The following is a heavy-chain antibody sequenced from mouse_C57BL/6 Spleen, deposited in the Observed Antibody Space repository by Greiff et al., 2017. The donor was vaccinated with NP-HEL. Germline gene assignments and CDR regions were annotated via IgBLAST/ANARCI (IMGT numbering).Heavy chain of an antibody. CDR2: INPNNGGT. CDR1: GYTFTDHN. Sequence: EVQLVESGPELVKPGASVKIPCKASGYTFTDHNMDWVKQSHGKSLEWIGDINPNNGGTIYNQKFKGKATLTVDKSSSTAYMELRSLTSEDTAVYYCARRSDYYGSLYWYFDVWGTGTTVTVSS. J-gene: IGHJ1*03. V-gene: IGHV1-18*01. D-gene: IGHD1-1*01. CDR3: ARRSDYYGSLYWYFDV.